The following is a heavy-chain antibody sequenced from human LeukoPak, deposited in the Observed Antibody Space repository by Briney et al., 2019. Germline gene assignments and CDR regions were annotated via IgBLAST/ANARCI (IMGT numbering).Heavy chain of an antibody. CDR3: VSGSSWYHYFDY. Sequence: SETPSLTCTVSGGSISSSSYYWGWIRQPPGKGLEWIGSIYYSGSTYYNPSLKSRVTISVDTSKNQFSLKLSSVTAADTAVYYCVSGSSWYHYFDYWGQGTLVTVSS. V-gene: IGHV4-39*05. CDR2: IYYSGST. CDR1: GGSISSSSYY. J-gene: IGHJ4*02. D-gene: IGHD6-13*01.